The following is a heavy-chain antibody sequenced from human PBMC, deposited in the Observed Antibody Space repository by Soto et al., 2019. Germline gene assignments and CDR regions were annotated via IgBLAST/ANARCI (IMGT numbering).Heavy chain of an antibody. CDR2: IYYSGST. Sequence: SETLCLTWSVAGGSSGSGGCCWSRNRQHPGKGLELIGCIYYSGSTYYSPSLKRRVTISVDTSKTQFSLKLSSVTAADTAVYYCPRRERAAGTDWWFAPWGQGTLVTVSS. CDR1: GGSSGSGGCC. V-gene: IGHV4-39*01. CDR3: PRRERAAGTDWWFAP. D-gene: IGHD6-13*01. J-gene: IGHJ5*02.